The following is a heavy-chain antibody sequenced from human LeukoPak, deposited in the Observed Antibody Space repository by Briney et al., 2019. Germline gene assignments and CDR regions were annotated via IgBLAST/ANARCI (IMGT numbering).Heavy chain of an antibody. D-gene: IGHD3/OR15-3a*01. Sequence: GRSLRLSCAASGFTFDDYAMHWVRQAPGKGLEWVSGISWNSGSIGYADSLKARFTISRDSAKNSLYLQMNSLRAEDTALYYCAKDRGLVTAGIDYWGRGTLVTVSS. CDR3: AKDRGLVTAGIDY. V-gene: IGHV3-9*01. CDR1: GFTFDDYA. CDR2: ISWNSGSI. J-gene: IGHJ4*02.